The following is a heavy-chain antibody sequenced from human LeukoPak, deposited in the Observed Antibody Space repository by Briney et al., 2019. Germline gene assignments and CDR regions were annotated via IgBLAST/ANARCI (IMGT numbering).Heavy chain of an antibody. D-gene: IGHD6-13*01. CDR3: AKLSSSSPLNFDY. Sequence: PGGSLRLSCAASGFSFSNYAMSWVRQAPGKGLEWVSAISGSGGSTYYADSVKGRFTISRDNSKNTLYLQMNSLSAEDTAVYYCAKLSSSSPLNFDYWGQGTLVTVSS. CDR2: ISGSGGST. V-gene: IGHV3-23*01. J-gene: IGHJ4*02. CDR1: GFSFSNYA.